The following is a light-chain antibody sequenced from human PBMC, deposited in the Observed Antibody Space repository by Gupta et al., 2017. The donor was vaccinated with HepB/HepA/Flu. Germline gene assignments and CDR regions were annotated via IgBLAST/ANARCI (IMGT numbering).Light chain of an antibody. CDR2: AAS. Sequence: DIQMIQSPSSLSAYVGDRVTITCRESQVIGYALVRNQQKTGKAPKHPIYAASSLQSGVPSRFSGSGSGTAFTLTISSLHPEDFATYYCLQHNSYPPTFGQGTKVEIK. CDR1: QVIGYA. V-gene: IGKV1-17*01. CDR3: LQHNSYPPT. J-gene: IGKJ1*01.